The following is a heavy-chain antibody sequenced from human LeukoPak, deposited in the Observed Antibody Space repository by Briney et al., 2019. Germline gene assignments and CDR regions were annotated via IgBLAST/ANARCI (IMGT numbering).Heavy chain of an antibody. Sequence: SETLSLTCTVSGGSISSYYWSWIRQPPGKGLEWIGYIHYSGSTNYNPSLKSRVTISVDTSKNQFSLKLSSVTAADTAVYYCARSPRIYSYGFYYFDYWGQGTLVTVSS. CDR1: GGSISSYY. CDR3: ARSPRIYSYGFYYFDY. D-gene: IGHD5-18*01. J-gene: IGHJ4*02. CDR2: IHYSGST. V-gene: IGHV4-59*08.